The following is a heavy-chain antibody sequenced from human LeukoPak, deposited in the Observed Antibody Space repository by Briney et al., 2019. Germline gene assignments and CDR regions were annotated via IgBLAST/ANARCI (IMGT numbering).Heavy chain of an antibody. CDR2: ISGSGGST. CDR1: GFAFSSYG. V-gene: IGHV3-23*01. J-gene: IGHJ4*02. Sequence: GGSLRLSCAASGFAFSSYGMSWVRQAPGKGLEWVSAISGSGGSTYYADSVKGRFTISRDNSKHTLYLKMNSLRAEDTAVYYCAKFDSGSYHYFDYWGQGTLVTVSS. CDR3: AKFDSGSYHYFDY. D-gene: IGHD1-26*01.